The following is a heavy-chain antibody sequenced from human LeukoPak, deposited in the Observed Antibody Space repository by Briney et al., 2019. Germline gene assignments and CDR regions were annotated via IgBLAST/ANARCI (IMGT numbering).Heavy chain of an antibody. J-gene: IGHJ3*02. CDR3: ARGGHTAMVNSDAFDI. CDR1: GGTFSSYA. Sequence: ASVKVSCKASGGTFSSYAISWVRQAPGQGLEWMGGIVPIFGTANYAQKFQGRVTITADESTSTAYMELNSLRSEDTAVYYCARGGHTAMVNSDAFDIWGQGTMVTVSS. V-gene: IGHV1-69*13. D-gene: IGHD5-18*01. CDR2: IVPIFGTA.